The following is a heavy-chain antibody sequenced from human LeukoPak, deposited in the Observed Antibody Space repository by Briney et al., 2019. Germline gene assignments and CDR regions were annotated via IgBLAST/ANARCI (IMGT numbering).Heavy chain of an antibody. V-gene: IGHV3-30*04. Sequence: GRSLRLSCEASGFTFSIFPMHWVRQAPGKGLEWVALISSGSEKYYADSVKGRFTISRDNSKNMLYLQMNSLRADDTAVCYCARDLELSAVYYFDSWGQGTLVIVSS. J-gene: IGHJ4*02. CDR3: ARDLELSAVYYFDS. CDR1: GFTFSIFP. D-gene: IGHD3-3*01. CDR2: ISSGSEK.